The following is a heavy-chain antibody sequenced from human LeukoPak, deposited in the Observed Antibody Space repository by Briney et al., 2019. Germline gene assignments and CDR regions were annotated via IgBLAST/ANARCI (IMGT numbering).Heavy chain of an antibody. V-gene: IGHV1-2*02. CDR1: GYTFTGYY. Sequence: ASVKVSCKASGYTFTGYYMHWVRQAPGQGLEWMGWINPNSGGTNYAQKFQGRVTMTRDTSISTAYMELSRLRSDDTAVYYCARGVTYYDFWSGYPSPALYYFDYWGQGTLVTVSS. CDR3: ARGVTYYDFWSGYPSPALYYFDY. D-gene: IGHD3-3*01. J-gene: IGHJ4*02. CDR2: INPNSGGT.